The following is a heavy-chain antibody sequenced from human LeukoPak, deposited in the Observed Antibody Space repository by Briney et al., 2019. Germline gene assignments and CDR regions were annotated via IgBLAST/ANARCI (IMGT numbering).Heavy chain of an antibody. CDR3: AADRGGYNGRYWTAVDI. CDR1: EYTLPELS. V-gene: IGHV1-24*01. D-gene: IGHD1-26*01. J-gene: IGHJ3*02. Sequence: ASVTVSCKVSEYTLPELSMHWVRQAPGKGLEWLGGFDPEDGEIIYEQKSQDRVNMSDDKAPDTAYMELGRLRSDDPARVLLAADRGGYNGRYWTAVDICGHGTMVTVS. CDR2: FDPEDGEI.